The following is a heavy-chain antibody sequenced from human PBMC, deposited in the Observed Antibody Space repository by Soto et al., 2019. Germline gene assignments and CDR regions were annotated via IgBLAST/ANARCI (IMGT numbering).Heavy chain of an antibody. Sequence: QVQLVESGGGVVQPGRSLRLSCAASGFTFSSYAMHWVRQAPGKGLEWVAVISYDGSNKYYADSVKGRFTISRDNSKNTLYLQMNSLRAEDTAVYYCASSAYSSSWYVVGYWCQGTLVSVSS. CDR2: ISYDGSNK. J-gene: IGHJ4*02. D-gene: IGHD6-13*01. V-gene: IGHV3-30-3*01. CDR3: ASSAYSSSWYVVGY. CDR1: GFTFSSYA.